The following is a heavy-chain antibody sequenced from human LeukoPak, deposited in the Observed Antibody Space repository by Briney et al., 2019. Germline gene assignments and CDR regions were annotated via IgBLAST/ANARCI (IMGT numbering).Heavy chain of an antibody. D-gene: IGHD5-18*01. CDR3: ARSRSGYSYDHAAFEI. Sequence: SETLSLTCTVSGGSISTYYWSWIRQSPGKGLEWIAYIDYRGSTTYNPSLRSRVTISVDTSRNQFSLKLSSVTAADTAVYYCARSRSGYSYDHAAFEIWGQGTLVTVSS. V-gene: IGHV4-59*01. CDR1: GGSISTYY. CDR2: IDYRGST. J-gene: IGHJ3*02.